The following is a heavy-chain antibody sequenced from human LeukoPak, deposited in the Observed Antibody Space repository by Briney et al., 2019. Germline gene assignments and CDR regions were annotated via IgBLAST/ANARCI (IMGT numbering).Heavy chain of an antibody. V-gene: IGHV3-30*02. CDR3: AKAGIVATIAEDWYFDL. CDR1: GFTFSSYG. D-gene: IGHD5-12*01. J-gene: IGHJ2*01. CDR2: IRYDGSNK. Sequence: GGSLRLSCAASGFTFSSYGMHWVRQAPGKGLEWVAFIRYDGSNKYYADSVKGRFTISRDNSKNTLYLQMNSLRAEDTAVYYCAKAGIVATIAEDWYFDLWGRGTLVTVSS.